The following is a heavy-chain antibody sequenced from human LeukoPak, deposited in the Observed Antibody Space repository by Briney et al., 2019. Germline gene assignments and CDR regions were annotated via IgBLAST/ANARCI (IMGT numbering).Heavy chain of an antibody. CDR3: AKPNNYDFWSGYYNPWDS. J-gene: IGHJ4*02. CDR1: GFTFSSYA. Sequence: TGGSLRLSCAASGFTFSSYAMTWVRQAPGKGLEWVSAISGSGVSTYYADSVKGRFTISRDNSKNTLYLQMNSLRAEDTAVYYCAKPNNYDFWSGYYNPWDSWGQGTLVTVSS. V-gene: IGHV3-23*01. D-gene: IGHD3-3*01. CDR2: ISGSGVST.